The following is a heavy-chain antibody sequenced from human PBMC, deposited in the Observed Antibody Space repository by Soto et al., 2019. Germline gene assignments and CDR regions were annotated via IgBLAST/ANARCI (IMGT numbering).Heavy chain of an antibody. CDR2: IRSKAYGGTT. D-gene: IGHD2-2*01. V-gene: IGHV3-49*03. Sequence: GGSLRLSCTASGFTFGDYAMSWFRQAPGKGLEWVGFIRSKAYGGTTEYAASVKGRFTISRDDSKSIAYLQMNSLKTEDTAVYYCTRSSPGGYYYYMDVWGKGTTVTVSS. CDR3: TRSSPGGYYYYMDV. CDR1: GFTFGDYA. J-gene: IGHJ6*03.